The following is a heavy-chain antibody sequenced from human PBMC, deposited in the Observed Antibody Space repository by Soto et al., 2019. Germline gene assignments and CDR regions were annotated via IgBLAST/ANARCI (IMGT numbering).Heavy chain of an antibody. D-gene: IGHD4-4*01. V-gene: IGHV3-9*01. J-gene: IGHJ4*02. CDR1: GFTFGDDA. CDR3: AKGGTYSNYPYDY. Sequence: GGSLRLSCAASGFTFGDDALHWVRQAPGKGLEWVSGISWNTGLIDYADSVKGRFTISRDNAKNSLYLQMNSLRTEDTAFYYCAKGGTYSNYPYDYWGQGT. CDR2: ISWNTGLI.